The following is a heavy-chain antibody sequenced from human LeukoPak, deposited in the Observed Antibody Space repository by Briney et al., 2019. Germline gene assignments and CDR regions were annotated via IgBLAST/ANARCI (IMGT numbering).Heavy chain of an antibody. V-gene: IGHV4-34*01. Sequence: SETLSLTCAVYGGSFSGYYWSWIRQPPGKGLEWIGEINHSGSTNYNPSLKSRVTISVDTSENQFSLKLSAVTAADTAVCYCARSAEYVSAIDYWGQGTLVTVSS. CDR1: GGSFSGYY. CDR3: ARSAEYVSAIDY. CDR2: INHSGST. J-gene: IGHJ4*02. D-gene: IGHD2/OR15-2a*01.